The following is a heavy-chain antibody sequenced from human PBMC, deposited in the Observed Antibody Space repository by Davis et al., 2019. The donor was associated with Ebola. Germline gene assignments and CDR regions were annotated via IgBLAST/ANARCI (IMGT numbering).Heavy chain of an antibody. CDR3: ARSRDGYRAFDY. J-gene: IGHJ4*02. Sequence: SGTLSLTCPVSGGSFSGYYWGWICQPPGKGLAWIGSIYYSGSTYYNPSLKSRVTISVDTSKNQFSLKLSSVTAADTAVYYCARSRDGYRAFDYWGQGTLVTVSS. D-gene: IGHD5-24*01. CDR1: GGSFSGYY. CDR2: IYYSGST. V-gene: IGHV4-39*01.